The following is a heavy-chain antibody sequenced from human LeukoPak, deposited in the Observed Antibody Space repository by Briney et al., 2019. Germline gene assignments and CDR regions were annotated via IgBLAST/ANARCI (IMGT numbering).Heavy chain of an antibody. CDR3: ARGGYSSGLDY. V-gene: IGHV3-48*04. CDR2: ISSSSITI. Sequence: GGALRLSCAASGFTFSSHSLNWVRQAPGKGLEWVSFISSSSITIYYADSVKGRFTISRDNAEKSLYLQMNGLRAEDTAVYCCARGGYSSGLDYWGQGILVTVSS. D-gene: IGHD6-19*01. CDR1: GFTFSSHS. J-gene: IGHJ4*02.